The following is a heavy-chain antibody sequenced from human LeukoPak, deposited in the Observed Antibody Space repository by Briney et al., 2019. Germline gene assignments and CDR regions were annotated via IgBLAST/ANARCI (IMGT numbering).Heavy chain of an antibody. CDR1: GYTFTSYG. D-gene: IGHD2-2*01. V-gene: IGHV1-18*01. J-gene: IGHJ5*02. Sequence: GASVKVSCKASGYTFTSYGISWVRQAPGQGLEWMGWISAYNGNTNYAQKLQGRVTMTTDTSTSTAYMELRSLRSDDTAVYYRAREGSSTSPNWFDPWGQGTLVTVSS. CDR2: ISAYNGNT. CDR3: AREGSSTSPNWFDP.